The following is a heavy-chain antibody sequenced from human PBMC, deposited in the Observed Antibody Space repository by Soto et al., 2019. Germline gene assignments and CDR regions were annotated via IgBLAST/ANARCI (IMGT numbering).Heavy chain of an antibody. D-gene: IGHD6-25*01. CDR1: GFTFSSYA. CDR3: AKDQRKQRVQGGLSYYYYYGMDV. J-gene: IGHJ6*02. Sequence: EVQLLESGGGLVQPGGSLRLSCAASGFTFSSYAMSWVRQAPGKGLEWVSAISGSGGSTYYADSVKGRFTISRDNSKNTVYLQMNSLRAEDTAVYYCAKDQRKQRVQGGLSYYYYYGMDVWGQGTTVTVSS. CDR2: ISGSGGST. V-gene: IGHV3-23*01.